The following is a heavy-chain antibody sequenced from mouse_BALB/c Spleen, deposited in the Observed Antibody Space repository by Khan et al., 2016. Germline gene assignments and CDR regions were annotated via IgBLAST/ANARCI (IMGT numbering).Heavy chain of an antibody. CDR3: ARGTPFAN. CDR2: IYHGDGDT. D-gene: IGHD2-14*01. Sequence: QVQLQQSGAELVRPGSSVKISCKASGFAFSSYWMNWVKQRPGQGLEWIGQIYHGDGDTNYHGKFKGKATLTADKSTSTAYMQLSSLTSEDSAVYFCARGTPFANWGQGTLVTVSA. V-gene: IGHV1-80*01. J-gene: IGHJ3*01. CDR1: GFAFSSYW.